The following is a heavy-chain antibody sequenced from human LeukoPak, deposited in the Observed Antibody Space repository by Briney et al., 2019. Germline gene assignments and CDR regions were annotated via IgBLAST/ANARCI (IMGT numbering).Heavy chain of an antibody. D-gene: IGHD6-13*01. CDR3: ARGETEETGTRPDAFDI. CDR2: INPNSGGT. Sequence: GASVKVSCKASGYTFTGYYLHWVRQAPGQGLEWMGWINPNSGGTKYAQKFQGRVTMIRDTSISTAYMELTRLRSDDTAVYYCARGETEETGTRPDAFDIWGQGTMVTVSS. V-gene: IGHV1-2*02. CDR1: GYTFTGYY. J-gene: IGHJ3*02.